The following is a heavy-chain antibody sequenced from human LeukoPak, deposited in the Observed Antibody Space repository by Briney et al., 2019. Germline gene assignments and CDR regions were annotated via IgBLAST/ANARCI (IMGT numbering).Heavy chain of an antibody. CDR2: INPSGGST. V-gene: IGHV1-46*01. Sequence: ASVKVSCKASEYTFTSYYMHWVRQAPGQGLEWMGIINPSGGSTSYAQKFQGRVTMTRDTSTSTVYMELSSLRSEDTAVYYCARELYCSSTGCEPAFDYWGQGTLVAVSS. J-gene: IGHJ4*02. CDR1: EYTFTSYY. D-gene: IGHD2-2*01. CDR3: ARELYCSSTGCEPAFDY.